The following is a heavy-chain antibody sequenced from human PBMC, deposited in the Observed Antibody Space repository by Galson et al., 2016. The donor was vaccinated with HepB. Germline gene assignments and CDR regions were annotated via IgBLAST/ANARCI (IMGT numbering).Heavy chain of an antibody. CDR3: AFASDSSIWYGIGAFDV. CDR1: GYTFTDYY. J-gene: IGHJ3*01. D-gene: IGHD6-13*01. CDR2: INPKRGDT. V-gene: IGHV1-2*04. Sequence: SVKVSCKASGYTFTDYYIHWVRQAPGQGPEWMGWINPKRGDTMYAQKFRGWVTMTRDTSISTAYMELRTLKSDDTAVFYCAFASDSSIWYGIGAFDVWGQGTLVTVSS.